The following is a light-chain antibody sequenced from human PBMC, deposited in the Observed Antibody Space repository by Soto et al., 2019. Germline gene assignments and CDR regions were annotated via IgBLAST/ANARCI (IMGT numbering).Light chain of an antibody. CDR3: SSYTSSTTYV. V-gene: IGLV2-14*01. Sequence: QSVLTQPASVSGSPGQSITISCTGTSSDVGGYKYVSWYQQHPGKAPKVMIYEVSNRPSGVSNRFSGSKSSNTASLTISGLQADDEADYYCSSYTSSTTYVFGPGTKLTVL. CDR1: SSDVGGYKY. CDR2: EVS. J-gene: IGLJ1*01.